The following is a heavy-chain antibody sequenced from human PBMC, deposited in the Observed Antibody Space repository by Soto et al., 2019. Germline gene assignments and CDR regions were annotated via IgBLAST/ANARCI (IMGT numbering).Heavy chain of an antibody. J-gene: IGHJ5*02. CDR1: GGSISSGGYS. V-gene: IGHV4-30-2*01. Sequence: PAETLSLTCAVSGGSISSGGYSWSWIRQPPGKGLEWIGYIYHSGSTYYNPSLKSRVTISVDRSKNQFSLKLSSVTAADTAVYYCARGNPSLVGAWWFDPWGQGALVTVSS. CDR3: ARGNPSLVGAWWFDP. CDR2: IYHSGST. D-gene: IGHD1-26*01.